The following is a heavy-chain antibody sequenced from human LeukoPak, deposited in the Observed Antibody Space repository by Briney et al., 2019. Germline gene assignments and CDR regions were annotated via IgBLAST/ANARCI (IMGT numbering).Heavy chain of an antibody. Sequence: GGSLRLSCAASGFTFSKMNWVRQAPGKGLVWLSYISSSGSTTYYADSVKGRFTNSKDNAKNSLYLQMNSLRAEDTAVYYCARGHDYANYMDVWGKGTTVTVSS. CDR1: GFTFSK. CDR2: ISSSGSTT. CDR3: ARGHDYANYMDV. J-gene: IGHJ6*03. D-gene: IGHD4-17*01. V-gene: IGHV3-48*03.